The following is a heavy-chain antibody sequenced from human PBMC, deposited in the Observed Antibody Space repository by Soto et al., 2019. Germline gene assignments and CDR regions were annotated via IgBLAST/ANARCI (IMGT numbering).Heavy chain of an antibody. V-gene: IGHV3-48*01. J-gene: IGHJ5*02. Sequence: EVQLVESGGGLVQPGGSLRLSCAASGFTFSSYSMNWVRQAPGKGLAWVSYISSSSSTIYYADSVKGRFTISRDNAKNSLYLQMNSLRAEDTAVYYCAREALLNWFDPWGQGTLVTVSS. CDR2: ISSSSSTI. CDR1: GFTFSSYS. CDR3: AREALLNWFDP. D-gene: IGHD2-15*01.